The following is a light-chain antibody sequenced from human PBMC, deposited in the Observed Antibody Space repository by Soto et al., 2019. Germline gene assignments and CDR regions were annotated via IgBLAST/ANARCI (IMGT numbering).Light chain of an antibody. CDR2: TAS. Sequence: AIQLTQSPSSLSASFGDRVTITCRASQDIRNNLGWYQQKPGRAPKLLIFTASGLQSGVPSRFSGRGSGTDFTLKISRVEAEDVGVYYCMQALQTSITFGQGTRLEIK. J-gene: IGKJ5*01. V-gene: IGKV1-6*02. CDR3: MQALQTSIT. CDR1: QDIRNN.